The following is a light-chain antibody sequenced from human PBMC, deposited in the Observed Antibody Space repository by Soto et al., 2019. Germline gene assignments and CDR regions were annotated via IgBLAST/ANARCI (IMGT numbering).Light chain of an antibody. Sequence: GDGVTITCRAIESIRTWLAWYQHKPGKAPKFLIYYASSLESGVPSRFSGSGSGTEFTLTIRSLQPDDFATYYCQQYNSLFGQGTKVDI. CDR1: ESIRTW. J-gene: IGKJ1*01. V-gene: IGKV1-5*01. CDR2: YAS. CDR3: QQYNSL.